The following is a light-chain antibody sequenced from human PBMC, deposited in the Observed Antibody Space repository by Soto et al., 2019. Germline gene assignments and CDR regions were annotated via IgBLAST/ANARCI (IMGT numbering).Light chain of an antibody. CDR1: QGISSY. J-gene: IGKJ4*01. Sequence: DIQLTQSPSFLSASVGDRVTITCRASQGISSYLAWYQQKPGKAPKLLIYKASSLEGGVPSRFSGSGSGTDFTLTISSLQPDDFATYYCQQYHSYSLTFGGGTKVDIK. V-gene: IGKV1-5*03. CDR3: QQYHSYSLT. CDR2: KAS.